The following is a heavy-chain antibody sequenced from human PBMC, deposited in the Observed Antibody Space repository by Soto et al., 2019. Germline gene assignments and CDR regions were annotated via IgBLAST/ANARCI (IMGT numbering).Heavy chain of an antibody. Sequence: EVQLVESGGGLVKPGGSLRLSCAASGFTFSSHSMNWVRQAPGKGLEWVSSIISSSTYIYYADSVKGRFTISRDKAKHSLYRQMNSLRADDTDVSYCASHPRDSRGYWYYFDSWGQGTSITVSS. D-gene: IGHD3-22*01. CDR1: GFTFSSHS. CDR2: IISSSTYI. CDR3: ASHPRDSRGYWYYFDS. V-gene: IGHV3-21*01. J-gene: IGHJ4*02.